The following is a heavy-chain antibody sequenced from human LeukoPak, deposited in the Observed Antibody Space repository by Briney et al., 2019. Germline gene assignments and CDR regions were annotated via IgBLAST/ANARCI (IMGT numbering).Heavy chain of an antibody. CDR2: IYYSGST. CDR3: ARGHPSFGVVDY. CDR1: GGSISSGDYY. D-gene: IGHD3-3*01. V-gene: IGHV4-30-4*01. Sequence: SQTLSLTCTVSGGSISSGDYYWSWIRQPPGKGLEWIGYIYYSGSTYYNPSLKSRVTISVDTSKNQFSLKLSSATAADTAVYYCARGHPSFGVVDYWGQGTLVTVSS. J-gene: IGHJ4*02.